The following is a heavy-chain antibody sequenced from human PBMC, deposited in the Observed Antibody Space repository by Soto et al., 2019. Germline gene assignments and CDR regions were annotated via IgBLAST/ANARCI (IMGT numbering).Heavy chain of an antibody. V-gene: IGHV3-74*01. D-gene: IGHD2-2*01. J-gene: IGHJ3*02. Sequence: EVQLVESGGDLVQPGGSLRLSCAASGFTFTGHWMHWVRQVPGKGLVWVARINTDGDSTNYADSVKGRFTISRDSATNTVYLQMNGLGVDDTSVYFCAREAGYCSTTSCYRRAFDTWGQGTMVTVSS. CDR2: INTDGDST. CDR3: AREAGYCSTTSCYRRAFDT. CDR1: GFTFTGHW.